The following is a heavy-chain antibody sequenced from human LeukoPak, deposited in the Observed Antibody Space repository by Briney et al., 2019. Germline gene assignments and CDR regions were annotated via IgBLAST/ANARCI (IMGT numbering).Heavy chain of an antibody. CDR3: ARDPATGYYYDSSGYYYGLDY. Sequence: GRSLRPSCAASGLTFSSYGMHWVRQAPGKGLEWVSVIWYDGSNKYYADSVKGRFTISRDNSKNTVYLQMNSLRAEDTAVYYCARDPATGYYYDSSGYYYGLDYWGQGTLVTVSS. CDR2: IWYDGSNK. D-gene: IGHD3-22*01. V-gene: IGHV3-33*01. CDR1: GLTFSSYG. J-gene: IGHJ4*02.